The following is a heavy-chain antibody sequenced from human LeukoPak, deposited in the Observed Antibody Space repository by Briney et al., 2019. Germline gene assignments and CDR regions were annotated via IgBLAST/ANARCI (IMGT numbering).Heavy chain of an antibody. V-gene: IGHV3-21*01. Sequence: GGSLRLSCAASGFALSSYTMNWVRQAPGKGLEWVSSFSSSGRYIYYVDSVKGRFTISRDNAKNSLYLQMNSLRAEDTAVYYCARGGPGRSLTIVPERTKYYMDVWGKGATVTVSS. CDR1: GFALSSYT. D-gene: IGHD1-26*01. J-gene: IGHJ6*03. CDR2: FSSSGRYI. CDR3: ARGGPGRSLTIVPERTKYYMDV.